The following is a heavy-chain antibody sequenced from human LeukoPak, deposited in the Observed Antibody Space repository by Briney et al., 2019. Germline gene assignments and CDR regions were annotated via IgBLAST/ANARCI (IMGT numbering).Heavy chain of an antibody. V-gene: IGHV4-61*01. J-gene: IGHJ4*02. Sequence: SETLSLTCTASGGSISSGSYYWSWIRQPPGKGLEWIGYIYYSGSTTYNPSLKSRVTISVDTSKNLFSLKLSSVTSADTAVYYCPRAYDDGSSDYWGQGTLVTVSS. CDR2: IYYSGST. D-gene: IGHD4-17*01. CDR1: GGSISSGSYY. CDR3: PRAYDDGSSDY.